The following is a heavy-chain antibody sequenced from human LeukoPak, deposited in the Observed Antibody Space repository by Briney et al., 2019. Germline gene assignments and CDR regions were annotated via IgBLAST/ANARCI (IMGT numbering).Heavy chain of an antibody. CDR1: GFSFSSYA. Sequence: PGGSLRLSCAASGFSFSSYAMSWVRQAPGKGLEWVSGINWSGGSTGYADSVKGRFTISRDNAKNSLYLQMNSLRAEDTALYYCAAGDRNGWYFDCWGQGTLVTVSS. CDR2: INWSGGST. V-gene: IGHV3-20*04. CDR3: AAGDRNGWYFDC. D-gene: IGHD6-19*01. J-gene: IGHJ4*02.